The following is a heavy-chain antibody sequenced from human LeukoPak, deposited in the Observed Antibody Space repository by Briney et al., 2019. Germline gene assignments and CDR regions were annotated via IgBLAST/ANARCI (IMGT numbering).Heavy chain of an antibody. V-gene: IGHV3-23*01. Sequence: GGSLRLSCAASGFTFSSYAMSWIRQAPGKGLEWVSAISGSGGSTYYADSVKGRFTISRDNSKNTLYLQMNSLRAEDTAVYYCAKDLGYDFWSGPNDAFDIWGQGTMVTVSS. D-gene: IGHD3-3*01. CDR3: AKDLGYDFWSGPNDAFDI. J-gene: IGHJ3*02. CDR1: GFTFSSYA. CDR2: ISGSGGST.